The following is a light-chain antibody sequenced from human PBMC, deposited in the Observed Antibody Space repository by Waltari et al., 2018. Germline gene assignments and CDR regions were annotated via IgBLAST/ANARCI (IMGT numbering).Light chain of an antibody. CDR2: GAS. V-gene: IGKV1-16*02. CDR3: QQYNSWPPS. CDR1: QGIDTD. J-gene: IGKJ2*03. Sequence: IQMTQSPSSLSASVGDRVSISCRASQGIDTDLTWFQQKPGKAPKSLIYGASILQSGVPSKFSGSGSGTDFTLTISSLQHGDSATYYCQQYNSWPPSFGQGTHLEIK.